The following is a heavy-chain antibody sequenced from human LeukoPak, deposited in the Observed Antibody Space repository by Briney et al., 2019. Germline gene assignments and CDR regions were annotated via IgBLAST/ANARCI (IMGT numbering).Heavy chain of an antibody. J-gene: IGHJ5*01. Sequence: PGGSLRLSCSASGFTFITYSMNWVRQAPGKGLEWVSSISSSSYDIYYADSVKGRFTISRDNAQSSLYLQMNSLRAEDTAVYYCARDVTGTTFDSWGQGTLVTVSS. CDR2: ISSSSYDI. V-gene: IGHV3-21*06. D-gene: IGHD1-7*01. CDR1: GFTFITYS. CDR3: ARDVTGTTFDS.